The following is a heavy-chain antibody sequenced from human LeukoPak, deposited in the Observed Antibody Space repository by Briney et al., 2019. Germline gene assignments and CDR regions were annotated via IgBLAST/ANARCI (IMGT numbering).Heavy chain of an antibody. V-gene: IGHV1-8*03. CDR2: MNPNSGNT. CDR3: AREYYYDSSGYFDY. J-gene: IGHJ4*02. Sequence: ASVKVSCKASGYTFTSYDINWVRQATGQGLEWMGWMNPNSGNTGYAQKFQGRVTITRNTSISTAYMELSSLRSEDTAVYYCAREYYYDSSGYFDYWGQGTLVTVSS. CDR1: GYTFTSYD. D-gene: IGHD3-22*01.